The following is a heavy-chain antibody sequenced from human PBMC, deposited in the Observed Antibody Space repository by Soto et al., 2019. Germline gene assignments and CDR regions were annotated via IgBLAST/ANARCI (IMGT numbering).Heavy chain of an antibody. V-gene: IGHV1-69*12. CDR1: GGIFRNYA. Sequence: QVRLVQSGAEVKKSGSSVKVSCKASGGIFRNYAISWVRQAPGQGLEWMGGIIPMFATPHYAQKFQDRMTMAADESTTTASRGSGALGLGGLAVYYCVGNPPPLIFIPPCNGASDLDVWGQGTTVIVSS. CDR2: IIPMFATP. D-gene: IGHD1-26*01. CDR3: VGNPPPLIFIPPCNGASDLDV. J-gene: IGHJ6*02.